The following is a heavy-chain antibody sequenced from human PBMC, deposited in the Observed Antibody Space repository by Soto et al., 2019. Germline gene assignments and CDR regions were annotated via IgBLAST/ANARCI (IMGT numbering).Heavy chain of an antibody. V-gene: IGHV1-3*01. CDR1: GYTFNAYA. Sequence: QVQLVQSGTEVKKPGASVRISCKASGYTFNAYAIYWVRQAPGQSLEWMGWVNAGRGNTEYAQKIQGRVTITRDTSENTPYMDLTSLTSEDTAVYYCARGGYCSGGRCYLWFDPWAREPWSPSPQ. J-gene: IGHJ5*02. CDR3: ARGGYCSGGRCYLWFDP. CDR2: VNAGRGNT. D-gene: IGHD2-15*01.